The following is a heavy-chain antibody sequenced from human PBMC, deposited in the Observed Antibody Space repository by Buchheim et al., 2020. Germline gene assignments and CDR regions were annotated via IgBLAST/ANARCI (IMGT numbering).Heavy chain of an antibody. D-gene: IGHD6-19*01. CDR2: IYYSGST. CDR3: ARSFNSGWYYFDY. Sequence: QVQLQESGPGLVKPSEALSLTCTVSGGSISGYYWSWIRQPPGKGLEWIGYIYYSGSTNYNPSLKSRVTMSVDTSKNQFSLKLTSVTAADTAVYYCARSFNSGWYYFDYWGQGTL. V-gene: IGHV4-59*01. CDR1: GGSISGYY. J-gene: IGHJ4*02.